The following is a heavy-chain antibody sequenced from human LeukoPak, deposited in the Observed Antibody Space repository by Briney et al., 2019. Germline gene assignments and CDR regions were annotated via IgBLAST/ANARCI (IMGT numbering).Heavy chain of an antibody. CDR1: RFNFSIYE. CDR3: ARDHPGPGINWYFNL. Sequence: GGSLRLSCAASRFNFSIYEMNWVRQAPGKGLEWVSYISNTGSTIYYADSVKGRFTISRDNAKNSLYLEMNSLRVEDTAVYYCARDHPGPGINWYFNLWGRGTLVTVSS. J-gene: IGHJ2*01. V-gene: IGHV3-48*03. D-gene: IGHD1-26*01. CDR2: ISNTGSTI.